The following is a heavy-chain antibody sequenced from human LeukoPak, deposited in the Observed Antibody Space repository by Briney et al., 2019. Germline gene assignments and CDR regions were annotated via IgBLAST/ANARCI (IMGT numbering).Heavy chain of an antibody. CDR3: AKDLATIEVTYFDL. CDR2: ISGSGGST. CDR1: GFTFSSYA. Sequence: PGGSLSLSCAASGFTFSSYAMSWVRQAPGKGLEWVSGISGSGGSTYYADSVKGRFTISRDNSKNTMYLQMNSLRAEDTAVYYCAKDLATIEVTYFDLWGQGTLVTVSS. V-gene: IGHV3-23*01. J-gene: IGHJ4*02. D-gene: IGHD5-12*01.